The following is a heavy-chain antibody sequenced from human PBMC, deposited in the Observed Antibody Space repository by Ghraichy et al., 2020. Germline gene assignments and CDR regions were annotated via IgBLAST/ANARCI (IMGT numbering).Heavy chain of an antibody. CDR1: GFTFSSYA. V-gene: IGHV3-30*04. CDR3: ARDPRDIVVVVSATPAFGWFDP. CDR2: ISYDGSNK. Sequence: GGSLRLSCAASGFTFSSYAMHWVRQAPGKGLEWVTVISYDGSNKYYADSVKGRFTISRDNSKNTLYLQMNSLRAEDTAVYYCARDPRDIVVVVSATPAFGWFDPWGQGTLVTVSS. D-gene: IGHD2-15*01. J-gene: IGHJ5*02.